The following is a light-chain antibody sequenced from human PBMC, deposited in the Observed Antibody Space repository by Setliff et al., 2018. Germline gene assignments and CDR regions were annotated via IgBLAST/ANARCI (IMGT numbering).Light chain of an antibody. CDR2: DVI. CDR1: SSDVGAYKY. V-gene: IGLV2-11*01. CDR3: CSYAGNYICL. Sequence: QSVLTQPRSVSGSPGQSVTISCTGSSSDVGAYKYVSWYQQHPGKAPKLMIYDVIKRPSGVPDRFSGSKSGNTASLTISGLQAEDEADYYCCSYAGNYICLFGGGTKVTVL. J-gene: IGLJ2*01.